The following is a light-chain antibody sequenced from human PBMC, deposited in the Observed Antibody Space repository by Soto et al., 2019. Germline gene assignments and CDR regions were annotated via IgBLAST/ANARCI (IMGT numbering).Light chain of an antibody. Sequence: IQMTQSPSSLSASVGDRVTITCRASQSISSYLNWYQQKPGKAPKLLIYAASSLQSGVPSRFSGSGSGTDFTLTISSLQPEDFATYYCQQSYSTPWTFGQGTRWIS. CDR2: AAS. CDR3: QQSYSTPWT. V-gene: IGKV1-39*01. J-gene: IGKJ1*01. CDR1: QSISSY.